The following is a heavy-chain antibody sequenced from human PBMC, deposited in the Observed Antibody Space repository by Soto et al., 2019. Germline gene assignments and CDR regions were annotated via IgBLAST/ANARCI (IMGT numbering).Heavy chain of an antibody. CDR2: IYHTGST. CDR1: GGSISTVGHY. CDR3: ARATGTLRSRNCDY. J-gene: IGHJ4*02. D-gene: IGHD1-1*01. V-gene: IGHV4-31*03. Sequence: SATLSLTCSVSGGSISTVGHYWTWIRQPPGKGLEWIGSIYHTGSTYYSKSLRSRLTMSVDTSKSQFSLRLSSVTAADTAVYYCARATGTLRSRNCDYWGQGSLVTVS.